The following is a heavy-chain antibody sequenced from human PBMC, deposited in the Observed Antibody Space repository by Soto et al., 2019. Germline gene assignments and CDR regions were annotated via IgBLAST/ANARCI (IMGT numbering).Heavy chain of an antibody. D-gene: IGHD3-10*01. V-gene: IGHV3-73*01. CDR3: TSHYYYYGSGSYPH. J-gene: IGHJ4*02. Sequence: GGSLRLSCAASGFTFSGSAMHWVRQASGKGLEWVGRIRSKANSYATAYAASVKGRFTISRDDSKNTAYLQMNSLKTEDTAVYYCTSHYYYYGSGSYPHWGQGTLVTVSS. CDR1: GFTFSGSA. CDR2: IRSKANSYAT.